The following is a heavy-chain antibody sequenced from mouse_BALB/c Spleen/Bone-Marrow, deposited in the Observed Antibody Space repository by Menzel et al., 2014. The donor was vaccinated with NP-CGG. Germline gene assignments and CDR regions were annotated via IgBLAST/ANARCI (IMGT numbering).Heavy chain of an antibody. Sequence: EVKLEESGGDLVKPGGSLKLSCAASGFTFSSYAMSWVRQTPEKRLEWVATISSGGSYTYYPDSVKGRFTISRDNAKNTLYLQMSSLRSEDTAMYYCARRYANYFDYYDYWGQGTTLTVSS. J-gene: IGHJ2*01. V-gene: IGHV5-9-1*01. D-gene: IGHD2-1*01. CDR3: ARRYANYFDYYDY. CDR2: ISSGGSYT. CDR1: GFTFSSYA.